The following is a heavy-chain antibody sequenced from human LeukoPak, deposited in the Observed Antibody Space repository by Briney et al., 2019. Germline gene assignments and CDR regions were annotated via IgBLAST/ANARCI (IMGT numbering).Heavy chain of an antibody. D-gene: IGHD5-24*01. J-gene: IGHJ4*02. V-gene: IGHV4-4*02. CDR1: GASTSSGNR. Sequence: SGTLSLTCGVAGASTSSGNRWTWVRQPPGKGLEWIGEIHHSGTTNYNPSLMPRVTISVDKSRNQFSLDLTSVTGADTAVYYCDTRDESRTDVTPCDHWGQGALVTVSS. CDR3: DTRDESRTDVTPCDH. CDR2: IHHSGTT.